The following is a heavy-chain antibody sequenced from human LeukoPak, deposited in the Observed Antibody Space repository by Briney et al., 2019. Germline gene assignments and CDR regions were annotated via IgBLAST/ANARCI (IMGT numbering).Heavy chain of an antibody. V-gene: IGHV1-58*01. J-gene: IGHJ4*02. CDR2: IVVGSGNT. D-gene: IGHD5-18*01. Sequence: ASVQVSCKASGFTFTSSAVQWGRQARGERLERIGWIVVGSGNTNDAQKFQERVTITRDMSTSTAYMELSSLRSDDTAVYYCARVVVQLWKHFDYWGQGTLVTVSS. CDR1: GFTFTSSA. CDR3: ARVVVQLWKHFDY.